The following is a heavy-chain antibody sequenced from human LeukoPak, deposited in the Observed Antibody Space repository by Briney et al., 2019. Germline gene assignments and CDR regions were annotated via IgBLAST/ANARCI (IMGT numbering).Heavy chain of an antibody. J-gene: IGHJ4*02. D-gene: IGHD3-3*01. CDR3: ARDSDFWSGYYYFDY. CDR2: IYYSGST. Sequence: PSETLSLTCTVSGGSISRADCYWSWIRQPPGKGLEWIGYIYYSGSTYYNPSLKSRATISVDTSKNQFSLKLSSVTAADTAVYYCARDSDFWSGYYYFDYWGQGTLVTVSS. CDR1: GGSISRADCY. V-gene: IGHV4-30-4*08.